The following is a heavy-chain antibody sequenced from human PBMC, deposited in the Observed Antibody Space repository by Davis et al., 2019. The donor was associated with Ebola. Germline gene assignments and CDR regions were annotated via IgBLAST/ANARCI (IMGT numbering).Heavy chain of an antibody. CDR2: INHSGST. D-gene: IGHD1-20*01. V-gene: IGHV4-34*01. CDR3: ARVSVITGTTGYFDY. J-gene: IGHJ4*02. CDR1: GGSFSGYY. Sequence: SETLSLTCAVYGGSFSGYYWSWIRQPPGKGLEWIGEINHSGSTNYNPSLKSRVTISVDTSKNQFSLKLSSVTAADTAVYYCARVSVITGTTGYFDYWGQGTLVTVSS.